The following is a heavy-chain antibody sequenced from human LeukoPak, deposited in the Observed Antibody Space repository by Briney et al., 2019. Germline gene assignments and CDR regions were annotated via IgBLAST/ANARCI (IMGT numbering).Heavy chain of an antibody. Sequence: GGSLRLSCAASGFTFSSYGMSWVRQAPGKGLEWVGRIKPAKTHGATPDYAAPVKGKFTISRDDSTDRLYLQMNSLETEDTAVYSCAREGSLYGYHSFDSWGQGTLVTVSS. CDR2: IKPAKTHGATP. CDR1: GFTFSSYG. D-gene: IGHD5-18*01. V-gene: IGHV3-15*01. CDR3: AREGSLYGYHSFDS. J-gene: IGHJ4*02.